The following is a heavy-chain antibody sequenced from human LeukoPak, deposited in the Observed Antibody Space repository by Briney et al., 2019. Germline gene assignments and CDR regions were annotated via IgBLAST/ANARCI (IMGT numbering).Heavy chain of an antibody. CDR3: ARGRYCSGGSCHDYYYYYMDV. J-gene: IGHJ6*03. D-gene: IGHD2-15*01. Sequence: GGSLRLSCAASGFTFSDYYMSWIRQAPGKGLEWVSYISSSGSTIYYADSVKGRFTISRDNAKNSLYLQMNSLRAEDAAVYYCARGRYCSGGSCHDYYYYYMDVWGKGTTVTVSS. CDR2: ISSSGSTI. V-gene: IGHV3-11*04. CDR1: GFTFSDYY.